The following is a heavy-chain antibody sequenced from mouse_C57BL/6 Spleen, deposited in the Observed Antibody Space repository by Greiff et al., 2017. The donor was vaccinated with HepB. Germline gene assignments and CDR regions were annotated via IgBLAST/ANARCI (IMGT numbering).Heavy chain of an antibody. V-gene: IGHV1-80*01. CDR3: ARSADYVPSMDY. D-gene: IGHD2-4*01. J-gene: IGHJ4*01. Sequence: QVQLQQSGAELVKPGASVKISCKASGYAFSSYWMNWVKQRPGKGLEWIGQIYPGDGDTNYNGKFKGKATLTADKSSSTAYMQLSSLTSEDSAVYFCARSADYVPSMDYWGQGTSVTVSS. CDR2: IYPGDGDT. CDR1: GYAFSSYW.